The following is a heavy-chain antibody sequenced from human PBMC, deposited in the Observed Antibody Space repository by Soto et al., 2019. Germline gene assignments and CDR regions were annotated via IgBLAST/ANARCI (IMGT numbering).Heavy chain of an antibody. CDR3: ARSGHIFAGVF. D-gene: IGHD3-16*01. CDR2: LHYNGFA. Sequence: PSETLSLTCTVSGASMNDYYGSWIRQSPGKGLEHIGYLHYNGFAEYSPSLRSRVSISMDTSKNQFSLKLSSVTAADTAIYYCARSGHIFAGVFWSQGTLVTVSS. V-gene: IGHV4-59*01. CDR1: GASMNDYY. J-gene: IGHJ4*02.